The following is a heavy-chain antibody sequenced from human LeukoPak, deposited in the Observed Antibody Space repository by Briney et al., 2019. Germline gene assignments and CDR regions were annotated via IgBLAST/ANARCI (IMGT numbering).Heavy chain of an antibody. J-gene: IGHJ4*02. V-gene: IGHV6-1*01. CDR1: GDSVSSNSAA. D-gene: IGHD2-21*02. Sequence: PSQTLSLTCDISGDSVSSNSAAWNWIRQSPSRGLEWLGRTYHRSKWYNDYAISVKSRITITPDTSKNQFSLQLNAVTAEDAAVYYCARDLVSEGDSEFDFWGQGTLVTVSS. CDR2: TYHRSKWYN. CDR3: ARDLVSEGDSEFDF.